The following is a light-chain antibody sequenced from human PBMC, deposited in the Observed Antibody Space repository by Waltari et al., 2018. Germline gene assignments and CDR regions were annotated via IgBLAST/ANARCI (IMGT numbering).Light chain of an antibody. CDR3: QVWLSNSDHPV. J-gene: IGLJ1*01. CDR2: FEN. Sequence: LSQPPSVSVAPGQAAKITCARDNIGSQRVHWYQQKSGQAPILIIYFENDRPPGTPERFAGSTSGNTATLTISRVEAEDEGDYYCQVWLSNSDHPVFGSGTRVSVL. V-gene: IGLV3-21*04. CDR1: NIGSQR.